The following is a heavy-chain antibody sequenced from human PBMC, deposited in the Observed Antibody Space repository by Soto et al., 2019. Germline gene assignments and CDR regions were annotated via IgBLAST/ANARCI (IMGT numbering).Heavy chain of an antibody. CDR2: IYHSGST. J-gene: IGHJ6*02. V-gene: IGHV4-4*02. CDR3: ARDSWGYSGYDLLYGMDV. CDR1: GGSISSSNW. Sequence: QVQLQESGPGLVKPSGTLSLTCAVSGGSISSSNWWSWVRQPPGKGLEWIGEIYHSGSTNYNPSLKSRVTISVDKSKNQFSLKLSSVTAADTAVYYCARDSWGYSGYDLLYGMDVWGQGTTVTVSS. D-gene: IGHD5-12*01.